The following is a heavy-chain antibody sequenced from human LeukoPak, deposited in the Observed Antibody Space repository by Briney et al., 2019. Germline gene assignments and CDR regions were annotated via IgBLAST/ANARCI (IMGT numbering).Heavy chain of an antibody. D-gene: IGHD3-3*01. V-gene: IGHV3-23*01. CDR2: FTGGDGSA. CDR3: AKEGDFWSGYYHFDY. CDR1: GFTFRNSA. Sequence: PGGSLRLSCAASGFTFRNSAMSWVRQAPGKGLEWVSTFTGGDGSAYYADSVKGRFTISRDNSKNTLYLQMNSLRAEDTAVYYCAKEGDFWSGYYHFDYWGQGTLVTVSS. J-gene: IGHJ4*02.